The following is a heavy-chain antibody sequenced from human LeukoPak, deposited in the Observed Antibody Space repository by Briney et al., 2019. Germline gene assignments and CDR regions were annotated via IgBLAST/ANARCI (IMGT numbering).Heavy chain of an antibody. CDR3: ANTGNSRGAY. CDR1: GFTADSYW. Sequence: GGSLRLSCVASGFTADSYWMSWARQAPGKGLEWVANIKPDGNEKQYVDSVRGRFTVSRDNAKNSLYLQMNSLRAEDTAIYYCANTGNSRGAYWGQGTLVTVSS. D-gene: IGHD2/OR15-2a*01. V-gene: IGHV3-7*03. J-gene: IGHJ4*02. CDR2: IKPDGNEK.